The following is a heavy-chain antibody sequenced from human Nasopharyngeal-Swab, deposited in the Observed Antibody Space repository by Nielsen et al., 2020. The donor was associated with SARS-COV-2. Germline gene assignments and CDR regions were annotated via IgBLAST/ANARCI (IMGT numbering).Heavy chain of an antibody. D-gene: IGHD2-2*01. J-gene: IGHJ4*02. V-gene: IGHV3-9*01. Sequence: LSLTCAASGFTFYDYAMHWVRQAPGKGLEWVSGISWNSGSIGYADSVKGRFTISRDNAKNTLYLQMNSLRAEDTAVYYCARDSPVYCSSTSCYLDWGQGTLVTVSS. CDR2: ISWNSGSI. CDR3: ARDSPVYCSSTSCYLD. CDR1: GFTFYDYA.